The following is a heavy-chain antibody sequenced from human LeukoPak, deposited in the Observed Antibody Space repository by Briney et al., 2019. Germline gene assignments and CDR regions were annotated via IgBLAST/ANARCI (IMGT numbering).Heavy chain of an antibody. CDR3: ARHDCTTTSCLYFYGMDV. Sequence: PSETLSLTCTVSGGSISNYCWSWIRQPPGKGLEWIGYICYSGTTNYNPSLKSRVTISVDTSKNQFSLKLSSVTATDTAVYYCARHDCTTTSCLYFYGMDVWGQGTTVTVSS. D-gene: IGHD2-2*01. CDR1: GGSISNYC. CDR2: ICYSGTT. J-gene: IGHJ6*02. V-gene: IGHV4-59*08.